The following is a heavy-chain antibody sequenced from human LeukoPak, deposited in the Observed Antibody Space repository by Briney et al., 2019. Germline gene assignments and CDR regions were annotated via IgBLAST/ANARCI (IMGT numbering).Heavy chain of an antibody. J-gene: IGHJ4*02. CDR3: ARDTDGGVASDY. CDR1: GVSISTGSSY. Sequence: PSQTLSLTCTVSGVSISTGSSYWTWIRQPPGKGLEWIGYIYYSGSTNYNPSLKSRVTISVDTSKNQFSLKLSSVTAADTAVYYCARDTDGGVASDYWGQGTLVTVSS. D-gene: IGHD3-16*01. V-gene: IGHV4-61*01. CDR2: IYYSGST.